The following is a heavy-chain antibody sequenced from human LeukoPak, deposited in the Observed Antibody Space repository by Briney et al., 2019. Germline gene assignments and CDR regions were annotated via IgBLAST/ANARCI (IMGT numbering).Heavy chain of an antibody. J-gene: IGHJ4*02. CDR1: GFTFSSYE. D-gene: IGHD3-10*01. Sequence: GGSLRLSCAASGFTFSSYEMNWVRQAPGKGLEWVSYISSSGSTIYYADSVKGRFTISRANAKNSLYLQMNSLRAEDTAVYYCARGLAYYYGSGSYGFDYWGQGTLVTVSS. CDR3: ARGLAYYYGSGSYGFDY. CDR2: ISSSGSTI. V-gene: IGHV3-48*03.